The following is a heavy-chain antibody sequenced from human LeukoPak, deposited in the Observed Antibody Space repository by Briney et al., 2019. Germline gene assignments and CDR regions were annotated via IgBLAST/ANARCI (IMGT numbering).Heavy chain of an antibody. CDR2: ISGSGVTM. V-gene: IGHV3-48*03. D-gene: IGHD6-19*01. CDR1: GFTFSSYE. J-gene: IGHJ4*02. CDR3: AREDIRLDYFDY. Sequence: GGSLRLSCAASGFTFSSYEMNWVRQAPGGGLEWVSYISGSGVTMYYADSVKGRFTISRDDAKNSLYLQMNSLRAEDTAVYYCAREDIRLDYFDYWGQGTLVTVSS.